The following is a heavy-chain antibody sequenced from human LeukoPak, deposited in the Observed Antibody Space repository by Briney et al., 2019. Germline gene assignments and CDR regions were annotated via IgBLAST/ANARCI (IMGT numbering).Heavy chain of an antibody. CDR1: GYTFNTYG. CDR2: IGTYNGYT. J-gene: IGHJ4*02. Sequence: ASVKVSCKASGYTFNTYGITSVRPAPGQGREWMGWIGTYNGYTNYAKKIQDRLTMTTDTSTSTAYMELRSLRSDDTAVYYCARERLRFLEWSTLYFDYWGEGTLVTVSS. V-gene: IGHV1-18*01. CDR3: ARERLRFLEWSTLYFDY. D-gene: IGHD3-3*01.